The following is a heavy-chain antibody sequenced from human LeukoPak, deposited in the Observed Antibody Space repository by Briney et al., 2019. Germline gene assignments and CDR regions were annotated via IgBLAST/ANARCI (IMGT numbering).Heavy chain of an antibody. CDR3: ARGRFSGPDDY. V-gene: IGHV3-53*01. J-gene: IGHJ4*02. CDR1: EFSVSSNY. CDR2: IYSGGAT. Sequence: GGSLRLSCAVSEFSVSSNYMNWVRQAPGKGLEWVSVIYSGGATYYADSVRGRFTISRDNSKNMVSLQMTGLGAEDTAAYYCARGRFSGPDDYWGQGTLVTVSS. D-gene: IGHD6-19*01.